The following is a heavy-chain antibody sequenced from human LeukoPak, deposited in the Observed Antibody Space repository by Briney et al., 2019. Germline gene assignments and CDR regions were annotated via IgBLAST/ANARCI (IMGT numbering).Heavy chain of an antibody. J-gene: IGHJ1*01. CDR3: AKDELISGSYAH. V-gene: IGHV3-23*01. Sequence: GGSLRLSCAASGFTFSGYAMSWVRQPPGKGLEWVSSISGSDGTTHYADSVKGRFTVSRDNSKNTLYLQMNSLRAEDTAVYYCAKDELISGSYAHWGQGTLVTVSS. CDR1: GFTFSGYA. CDR2: ISGSDGTT. D-gene: IGHD1-26*01.